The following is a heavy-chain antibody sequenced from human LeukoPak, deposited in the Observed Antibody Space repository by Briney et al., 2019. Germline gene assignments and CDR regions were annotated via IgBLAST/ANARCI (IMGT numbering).Heavy chain of an antibody. CDR2: IKQDGSEK. CDR1: GFTFSSYW. J-gene: IGHJ5*02. V-gene: IGHV3-7*03. CDR3: AKDPGWRFYDSSGYQYNWFDP. D-gene: IGHD3-22*01. Sequence: GGSLRLSCAASGFTFSSYWMSWVRQAPGKGLEWVANIKQDGSEKYYVDSVKGRFTISRDNAKNSLYLQMNSLRAEDTAVYYCAKDPGWRFYDSSGYQYNWFDPWGQGTLVTVSS.